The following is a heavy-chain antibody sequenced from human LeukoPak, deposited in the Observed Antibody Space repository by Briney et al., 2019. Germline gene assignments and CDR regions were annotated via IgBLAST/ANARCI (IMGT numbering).Heavy chain of an antibody. Sequence: SETLSLTCAVSGASISTYYWSWFRQPPGKGLEWIGYIYYSGSTNYNPSLENRVTISVDTSKKQFSPKLSSVTAADAAVYYCARHKETCSGDYCYLDYFDYWGQGTLVTVSS. V-gene: IGHV4-59*08. D-gene: IGHD2-15*01. CDR1: GASISTYY. J-gene: IGHJ4*02. CDR3: ARHKETCSGDYCYLDYFDY. CDR2: IYYSGST.